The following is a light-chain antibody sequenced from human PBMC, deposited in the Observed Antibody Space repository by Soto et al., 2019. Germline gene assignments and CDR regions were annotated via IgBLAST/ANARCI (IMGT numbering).Light chain of an antibody. CDR1: SSDVGNYNL. V-gene: IGLV2-23*03. J-gene: IGLJ2*01. Sequence: QSALPQPASVSGSPGPSITISCTGTSSDVGNYNLVSWYQHHPRKAPKLMIYEGSKRPSGVSNRFSGSKSGNTASLTISGLQAEDEADYYCCSYAGSTTFVFGGGTKLTVL. CDR2: EGS. CDR3: CSYAGSTTFV.